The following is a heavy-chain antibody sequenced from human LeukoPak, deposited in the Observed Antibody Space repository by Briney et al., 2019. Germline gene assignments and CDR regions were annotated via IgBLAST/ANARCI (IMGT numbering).Heavy chain of an antibody. CDR1: GYTFTDYY. Sequence: GASVKVSCKASGYTFTDYYMHWVQQAPGKGLEWMGRVDPEDGETIYAEKFQGRVTITADTSTDTAYMELSSLRSEDTAVYYCATEGWKDYYYGMDVWGQGTTVTVSS. V-gene: IGHV1-69-2*01. D-gene: IGHD1-1*01. CDR2: VDPEDGET. CDR3: ATEGWKDYYYGMDV. J-gene: IGHJ6*02.